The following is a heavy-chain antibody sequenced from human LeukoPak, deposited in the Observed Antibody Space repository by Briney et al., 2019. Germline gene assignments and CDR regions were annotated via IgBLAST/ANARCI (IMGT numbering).Heavy chain of an antibody. D-gene: IGHD2-15*01. CDR1: GFTFSSYW. V-gene: IGHV3-74*01. CDR3: ARDSNPYCSGGSCTAFDI. CDR2: INSDGSST. Sequence: GGSLRLSCAASGFTFSSYWMHWVRQAPGKGPVWVSRINSDGSSTSYADSVKGRFTISRDNAKNTLYLQMNSLRAEDTAVYYCARDSNPYCSGGSCTAFDIWGQGTMVTVSS. J-gene: IGHJ3*02.